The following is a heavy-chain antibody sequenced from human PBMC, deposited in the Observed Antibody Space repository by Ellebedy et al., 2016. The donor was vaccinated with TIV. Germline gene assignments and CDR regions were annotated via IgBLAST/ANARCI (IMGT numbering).Heavy chain of an antibody. J-gene: IGHJ3*02. Sequence: GGSLRLSXAASGFTFSSYSMNWVRQAPGKGLEWVSSISSSSSYIYYADSVKGRFTISRDNAKNSLYLQMNSLRAEDTAVYYCAMEYSSSPGAFDIWGQGTMVTVSS. CDR3: AMEYSSSPGAFDI. CDR1: GFTFSSYS. D-gene: IGHD6-6*01. V-gene: IGHV3-21*01. CDR2: ISSSSSYI.